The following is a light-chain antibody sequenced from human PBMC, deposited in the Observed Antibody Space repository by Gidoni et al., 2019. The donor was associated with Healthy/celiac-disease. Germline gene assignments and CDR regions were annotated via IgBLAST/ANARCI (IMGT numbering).Light chain of an antibody. J-gene: IGLJ3*02. CDR2: SNN. CDR1: SSNIGSNT. CDR3: AAWDDSLNGGV. V-gene: IGLV1-44*01. Sequence: QSVLTQPPSASGTPGQRVTISCSGSSSNIGSNTVNWYQHLPGPAPNLLIYSNNQRHSGVPDRFSGSKSGTSASLAISGLQSEDEADYYCAAWDDSLNGGVFGGGTKLTVL.